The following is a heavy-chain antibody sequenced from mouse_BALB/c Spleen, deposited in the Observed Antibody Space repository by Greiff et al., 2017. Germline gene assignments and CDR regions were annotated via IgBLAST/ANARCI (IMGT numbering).Heavy chain of an antibody. CDR2: LDPYNGGT. J-gene: IGHJ3*01. D-gene: IGHD2-2*01. CDR1: GYAFTSYN. Sequence: VQLQQSGPELVKPGASVKVSCKASGYAFTSYNMYWVKQSHGKSLEWIGYLDPYNGGTSYNQKFKGKATLTVDKSSSTAYMHLNSLTSEDSAVYYCVHGYPFAYWGQGTLVTVSA. CDR3: VHGYPFAY. V-gene: IGHV1S135*01.